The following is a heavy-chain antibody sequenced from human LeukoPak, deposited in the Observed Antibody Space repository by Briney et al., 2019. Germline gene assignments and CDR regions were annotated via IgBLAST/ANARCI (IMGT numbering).Heavy chain of an antibody. V-gene: IGHV3-43*02. D-gene: IGHD6-6*01. Sequence: QTGGSLRLSCAASGFTFDDYAMHWVRQAPGKGLEWVSLITGDGVNTYYADSVKGRFTISRDNGRNSLYLQMNSLRSEDTALYSCEFRAKDSSFWDGFDVWGQGTMVTVSS. CDR1: GFTFDDYA. CDR2: ITGDGVNT. J-gene: IGHJ3*01. CDR3: EFRAKDSSFWDGFDV.